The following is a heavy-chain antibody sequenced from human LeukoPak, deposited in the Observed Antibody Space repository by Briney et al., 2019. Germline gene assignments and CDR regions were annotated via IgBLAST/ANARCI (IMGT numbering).Heavy chain of an antibody. V-gene: IGHV3-23*01. CDR1: GFTFSSYA. D-gene: IGHD2-15*01. CDR2: ISSSGGNT. Sequence: GGSLRLSCAASGFTFSSYAMSWVRQAPGKGLEWVSSISSSGGNTYCAGSVRGRFTISRDNSKNTLYLQMSSLRAEDTAVYFCATLNTPFDYWGQGILVTVSS. CDR3: ATLNTPFDY. J-gene: IGHJ4*02.